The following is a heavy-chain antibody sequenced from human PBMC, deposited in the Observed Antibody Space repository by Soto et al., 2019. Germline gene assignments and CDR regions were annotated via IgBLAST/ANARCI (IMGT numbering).Heavy chain of an antibody. CDR1: GFTFSSYE. CDR2: ISSSGSTI. Sequence: GSLRLSCAASGFTFSSYEMNWVRQAPGKGLEWVSYISSSGSTIYYADSVKGRFTISRDNAENSLFLQLDSLRAEDTAVYFCVRARSTDSRPDYWGQGTLVTVSS. J-gene: IGHJ4*02. V-gene: IGHV3-48*03. D-gene: IGHD3-22*01. CDR3: VRARSTDSRPDY.